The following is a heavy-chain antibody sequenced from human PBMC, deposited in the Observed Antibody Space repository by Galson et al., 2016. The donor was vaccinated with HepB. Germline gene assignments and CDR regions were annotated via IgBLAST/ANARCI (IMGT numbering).Heavy chain of an antibody. V-gene: IGHV1-18*01. CDR3: ARVTESVAGTDFDY. J-gene: IGHJ4*02. Sequence: QSGAEVKQPGASVKVSCKASGYTFTSYGISWVRQAPGQGLEWMGWISAYNGNTNYAQKLQGRVTMTTDTSTSTAYLELRSLRSADTAVYYCARVTESVAGTDFDYWGQGTLVTVSS. CDR1: GYTFTSYG. CDR2: ISAYNGNT. D-gene: IGHD6-19*01.